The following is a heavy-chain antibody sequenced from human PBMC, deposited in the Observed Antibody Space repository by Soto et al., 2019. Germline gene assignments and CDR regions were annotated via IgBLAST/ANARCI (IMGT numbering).Heavy chain of an antibody. D-gene: IGHD6-13*01. J-gene: IGHJ6*02. V-gene: IGHV1-69*13. Sequence: SVKVSCKASGGTFSSYSISWVRQAPGQGLEWMGGIIPIFGTANYAQKFQGRVTITADESTSTAYMELSSLRSEDTAVYYCARDRWYSSSSAYYYYGMDVWGQGTTVTSP. CDR3: ARDRWYSSSSAYYYYGMDV. CDR2: IIPIFGTA. CDR1: GGTFSSYS.